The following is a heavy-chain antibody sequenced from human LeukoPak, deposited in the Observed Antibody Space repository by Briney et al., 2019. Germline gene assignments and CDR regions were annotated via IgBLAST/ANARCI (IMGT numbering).Heavy chain of an antibody. CDR3: ARDEYNWFDP. V-gene: IGHV4-59*01. Sequence: SETLSLTCTVSGGSISSYYWSWIRQPPGKGLEWTGYIYYSGSTNYNPSLKSRVTISVDTSKNQFSLKLSSVTAADTAVYYCARDEYNWFDPWGQGTLVTVSS. CDR2: IYYSGST. J-gene: IGHJ5*02. CDR1: GGSISSYY.